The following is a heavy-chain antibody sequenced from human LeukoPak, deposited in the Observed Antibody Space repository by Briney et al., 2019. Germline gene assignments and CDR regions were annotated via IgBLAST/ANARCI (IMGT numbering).Heavy chain of an antibody. CDR1: GFTFSNAW. D-gene: IGHD3-3*01. CDR2: IKSKTDGGTT. Sequence: NAGGSLRLSCAASGFTFSNAWMSWVRQAPGKGLEWVGRIKSKTDGGTTDYAAPVKGRFTISRDDSKNTLYLQMNSLKTEDTAVYYCTTGSIYDFSRDAFDIWGQGTMVTVSS. J-gene: IGHJ3*02. V-gene: IGHV3-15*01. CDR3: TTGSIYDFSRDAFDI.